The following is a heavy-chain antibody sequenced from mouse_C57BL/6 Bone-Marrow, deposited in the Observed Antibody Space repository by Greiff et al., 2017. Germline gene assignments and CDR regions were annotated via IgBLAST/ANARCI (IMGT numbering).Heavy chain of an antibody. D-gene: IGHD2-14*01. Sequence: QVQLQQPGAELVKPGASVKLSCKASGYTFTSYWMHWVKQRPGQGLEWIGMIHPNSGSTNYNEKFKSKATLTVDKSSSTAYMQLSSLTAEDSAVYDCARAYDRGEDDWGQGTSVTVSS. J-gene: IGHJ4*01. V-gene: IGHV1-64*01. CDR3: ARAYDRGEDD. CDR1: GYTFTSYW. CDR2: IHPNSGST.